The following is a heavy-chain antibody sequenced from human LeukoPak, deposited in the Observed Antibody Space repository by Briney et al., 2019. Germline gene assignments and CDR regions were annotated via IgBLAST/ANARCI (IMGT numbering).Heavy chain of an antibody. J-gene: IGHJ3*02. CDR3: ARGYCSGGSCYFDAFDI. Sequence: PSQTLSLTCTVSGGSISSGDYYWSWIRQPPGKGLEWIGYIYYSGSTYYNPSLKSRVTISVDTSQNQFSLKLSSVTAADTAVYYCARGYCSGGSCYFDAFDIWGHGTLVTVSS. D-gene: IGHD2-15*01. CDR1: GGSISSGDYY. CDR2: IYYSGST. V-gene: IGHV4-30-4*08.